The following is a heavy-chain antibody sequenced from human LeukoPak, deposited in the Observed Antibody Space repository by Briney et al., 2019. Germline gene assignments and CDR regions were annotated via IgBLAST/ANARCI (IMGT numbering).Heavy chain of an antibody. D-gene: IGHD3-10*01. J-gene: IGHJ3*01. V-gene: IGHV3-21*01. CDR2: ISSSSSYI. CDR3: ARDYIYDEVREG. Sequence: PGGSLRLSCAASGFTFSSYAMSWVRQAPGKGLEWVSSISSSSSYIYYADSVKGRFTISRDNAKNSLYLQMNSLRAEDTAVYYCARDYIYDEVREGWGQGTMVTVSS. CDR1: GFTFSSYA.